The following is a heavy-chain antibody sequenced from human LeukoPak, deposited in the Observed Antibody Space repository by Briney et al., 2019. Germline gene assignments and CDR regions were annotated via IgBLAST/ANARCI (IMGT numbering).Heavy chain of an antibody. V-gene: IGHV3-23*01. CDR1: GVTFSDYA. CDR2: ISESGDGT. CDR3: AKDIAQGYTLGSIEQDY. J-gene: IGHJ4*02. D-gene: IGHD5-18*01. Sequence: GGSLRLSCVVSGVTFSDYAMSWVRQAPGKGLEWVSAISESGDGTYYADSMKGRYTISRDNAKNTLYLQINSLRAEDTAIYYCAKDIAQGYTLGSIEQDYWGQGTLVTVSS.